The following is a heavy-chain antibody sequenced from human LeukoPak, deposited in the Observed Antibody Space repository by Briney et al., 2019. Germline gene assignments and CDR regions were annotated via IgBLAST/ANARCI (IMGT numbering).Heavy chain of an antibody. V-gene: IGHV3-21*01. CDR3: ARGGGCRITIFGVVICPPSLAYYGMDV. CDR1: GFTFSSYS. D-gene: IGHD3-3*01. CDR2: ISSSSSYI. Sequence: PGGSLRLSCAASGFTFSSYSMNWVRQAPGKGLEGVSSISSSSSYIYYADSVKGGLTISRDNAKNSLYLQMNSLRAEDTAVYYCARGGGCRITIFGVVICPPSLAYYGMDVWGQGTTVTVSS. J-gene: IGHJ6*02.